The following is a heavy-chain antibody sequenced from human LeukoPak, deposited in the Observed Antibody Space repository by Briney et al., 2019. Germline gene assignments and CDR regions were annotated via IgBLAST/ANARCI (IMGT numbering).Heavy chain of an antibody. CDR2: INSEGSST. CDR1: GLSFSNYW. D-gene: IGHD4-11*01. V-gene: IGHV3-74*01. Sequence: GGSLRLSCAASGLSFSNYWMRWVRQAPGKGLVWVSRINSEGSSTSYADSVKGRFTISRDNAKNTLYLQMNSLRAEDTAVYYCAKGGSKAPDYWSQGTLVTVSS. CDR3: AKGGSKAPDY. J-gene: IGHJ4*02.